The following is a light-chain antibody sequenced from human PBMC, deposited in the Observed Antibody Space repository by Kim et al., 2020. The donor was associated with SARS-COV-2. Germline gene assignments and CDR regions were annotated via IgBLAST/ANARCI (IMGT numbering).Light chain of an antibody. CDR1: KLEDRY. J-gene: IGLJ2*01. Sequence: SVSPGQTATITCSEDKLEDRYVCWFQQKPGQSPLLVISQDTKRPSGIPERFSGSNSGNTATLTISGTQATDEADYFCQAWDSNTAVFGGGTQLTVL. CDR2: QDT. CDR3: QAWDSNTAV. V-gene: IGLV3-1*01.